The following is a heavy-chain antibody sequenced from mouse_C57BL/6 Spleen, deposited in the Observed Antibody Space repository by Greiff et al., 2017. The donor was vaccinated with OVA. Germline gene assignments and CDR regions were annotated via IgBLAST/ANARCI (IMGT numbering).Heavy chain of an antibody. CDR3: ASGEEGYAMDY. V-gene: IGHV1-19*01. Sequence: VQLQQSGPVLVKPGASVKMSCKASGYTFTDYYMNWVKQSHGKSLEWIGVINPYNGGTSYNQKFKGKAKLTVGKSSSTAYMELNRLTSEDSAVNYFASGEEGYAMDYWGQGTSVTVSS. CDR2: INPYNGGT. J-gene: IGHJ4*01. CDR1: GYTFTDYY.